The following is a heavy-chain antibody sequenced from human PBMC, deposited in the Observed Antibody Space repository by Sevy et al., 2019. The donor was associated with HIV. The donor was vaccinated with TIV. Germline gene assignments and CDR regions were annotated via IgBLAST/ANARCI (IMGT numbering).Heavy chain of an antibody. Sequence: GGSLRLSCAASGFTFSNYAMNWVRQAPGKGLEWVSGISGSGGSGTKTNYADSVKSRFTISRDDSKNSLFLPLNSLRAEDTAIYYCARKYDSSGYFDYWGQGTLVTVSS. D-gene: IGHD3-22*01. CDR3: ARKYDSSGYFDY. J-gene: IGHJ4*02. V-gene: IGHV3-23*01. CDR2: ISGSGGSGTKT. CDR1: GFTFSNYA.